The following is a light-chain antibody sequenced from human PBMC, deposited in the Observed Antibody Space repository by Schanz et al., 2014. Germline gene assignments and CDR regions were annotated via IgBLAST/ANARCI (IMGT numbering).Light chain of an antibody. CDR3: SSHTAITTAVV. V-gene: IGLV2-14*03. CDR1: SSDVGGYSF. J-gene: IGLJ2*01. CDR2: DVG. Sequence: QSALTQPPSASGSPGQSVTISCTGTSSDVGGYSFVSWYRQDPGKAPKLLIYDVGNRPSGVSNRFSGSKSGNTASLTISGLQAEDEADYHCSSHTAITTAVVFGGGTKVTVL.